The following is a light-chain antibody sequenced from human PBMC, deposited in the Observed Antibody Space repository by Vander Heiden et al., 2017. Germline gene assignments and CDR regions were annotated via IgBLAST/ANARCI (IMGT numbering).Light chain of an antibody. CDR1: RSNIGTCYD. CDR2: DNH. V-gene: IGLV1-40*01. CDR3: QAYDSRVSGWV. J-gene: IGLJ3*02. Sequence: QSVLTQPPSVSAAPGQGVTISCTGSRSNIGTCYDVHWYQQRRATAPNLLIYDNHHRPAGVPARFSGSKSGTSVSLAITGLQAEDEADYYCQAYDSRVSGWVFGGGTRLTVL.